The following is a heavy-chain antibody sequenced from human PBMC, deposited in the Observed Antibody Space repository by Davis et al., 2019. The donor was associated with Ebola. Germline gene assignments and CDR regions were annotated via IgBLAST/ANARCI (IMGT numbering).Heavy chain of an antibody. CDR1: GFTLSSYG. J-gene: IGHJ6*04. V-gene: IGHV3-30*02. D-gene: IGHD3-3*01. CDR2: IRPDGGDK. Sequence: PGGSLRLSCAASGFTLSSYGMHWVRQAPGKGLEWVAFIRPDGGDKYYTDSVKGRFTAPRDNSKNTLYLQMNSLRAEDTAVYYCAKVIRDFWSGYLYYYYGMDVWGKGTTVTVSS. CDR3: AKVIRDFWSGYLYYYYGMDV.